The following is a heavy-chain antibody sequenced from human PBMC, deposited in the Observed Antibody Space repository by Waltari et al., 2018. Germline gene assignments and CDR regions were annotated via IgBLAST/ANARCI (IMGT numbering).Heavy chain of an antibody. CDR3: ARSEWFREGDNWFDP. CDR1: GGSISSHY. CDR2: IYYSGSA. Sequence: QVQLQESGPGLVKPSETLSLTCTVSGGSISSHYWSWIRQPPGKGLEWIGYIYYSGSANSSPSLKIRVTISVYTSKNQFSLKLSSVTAADTAVYYCARSEWFREGDNWFDPWGQGTLVTVSS. J-gene: IGHJ5*02. V-gene: IGHV4-59*11. D-gene: IGHD3-10*01.